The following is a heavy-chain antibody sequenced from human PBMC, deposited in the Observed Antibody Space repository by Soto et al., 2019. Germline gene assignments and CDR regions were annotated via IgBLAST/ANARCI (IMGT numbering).Heavy chain of an antibody. CDR2: ISSSSSYI. J-gene: IGHJ6*03. V-gene: IGHV3-21*01. CDR3: ARDGAVATIVGSYYYYMDV. Sequence: GGSLRLSCAASGFTFSSYSMNWVRQAPGKGLEWVSSISSSSSYIYYADSVKGRFTISRDNAKNSLYLQMNSLRAEDTAVYYCARDGAVATIVGSYYYYMDVWGKGTTVTVSS. D-gene: IGHD5-12*01. CDR1: GFTFSSYS.